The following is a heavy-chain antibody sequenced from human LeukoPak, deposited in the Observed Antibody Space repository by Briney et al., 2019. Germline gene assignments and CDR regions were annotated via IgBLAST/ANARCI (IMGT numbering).Heavy chain of an antibody. Sequence: TPSETLSLTCTVSGDSINSYHWSWIRQPAGKGLEWIGRIHMSGSTNYNPSLRSRVAISMDNYKNQFSLKLKSVTAADTAVYYCARDDSSRDDSGGYHYWGQGTLVTISS. D-gene: IGHD3-22*01. V-gene: IGHV4-4*07. CDR1: GDSINSYH. CDR3: ARDDSSRDDSGGYHY. CDR2: IHMSGST. J-gene: IGHJ4*02.